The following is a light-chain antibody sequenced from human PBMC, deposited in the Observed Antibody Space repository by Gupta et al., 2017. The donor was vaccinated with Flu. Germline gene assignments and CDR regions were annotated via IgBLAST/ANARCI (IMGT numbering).Light chain of an antibody. V-gene: IGKV1-9*01. CDR1: QGISTY. Sequence: DIQLTQSPSFLSASVGDRVTLTCRDSQGISTYLAWYQQKPGKAPNLLIYSASTLQTAVPSRFSGSGSGTRFTLTISSLQPEDFATYYCQQLNSFPWTFGQGTKVEIK. CDR3: QQLNSFPWT. J-gene: IGKJ1*01. CDR2: SAS.